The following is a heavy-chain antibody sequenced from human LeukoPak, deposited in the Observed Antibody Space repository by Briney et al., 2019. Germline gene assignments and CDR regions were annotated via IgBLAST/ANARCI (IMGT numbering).Heavy chain of an antibody. CDR2: IVPIFGTA. CDR1: GYNFNTYW. J-gene: IGHJ5*02. CDR3: ARARSPSSGYLLRDHNWFDP. D-gene: IGHD3-22*01. V-gene: IGHV1-69*05. Sequence: KISCKGSGYNFNTYWIGWVRQAPGQGLEWMGGIVPIFGTANYAQKFQGRVTITTDESTSTAYMELSGLRSEDTAVYYCARARSPSSGYLLRDHNWFDPWGQGTLVTVSS.